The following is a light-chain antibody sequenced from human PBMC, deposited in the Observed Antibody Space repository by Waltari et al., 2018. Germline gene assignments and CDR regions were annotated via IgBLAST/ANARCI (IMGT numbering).Light chain of an antibody. CDR1: SSDVGGYNY. CDR3: SSYAGNNHYV. J-gene: IGLJ1*01. CDR2: EVT. V-gene: IGLV2-8*01. Sequence: QSALTQPPSASGSPGQSVTISCTGTSSDVGGYNYVSWYQQHPGKAPKLMIYEVTKRPSGVPDRFSGSTSGNTASLTVSGLQAEDEADYYCSSYAGNNHYVFGTGTKVTFL.